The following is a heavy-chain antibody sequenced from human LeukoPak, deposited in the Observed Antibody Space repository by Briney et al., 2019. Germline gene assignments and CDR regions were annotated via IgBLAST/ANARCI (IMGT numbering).Heavy chain of an antibody. Sequence: PSETLSLTCTVSGYSISSGYYWGWIRQPPGKGLEWIGSIYHSGSTYYNPSLKSRVTISVDTSKNQFSLKLSSVTAADTAVYYCARHVAIDWYYFDYWGQGTLVTVSS. D-gene: IGHD2-21*01. CDR3: ARHVAIDWYYFDY. CDR1: GYSISSGYY. V-gene: IGHV4-38-2*02. J-gene: IGHJ4*02. CDR2: IYHSGST.